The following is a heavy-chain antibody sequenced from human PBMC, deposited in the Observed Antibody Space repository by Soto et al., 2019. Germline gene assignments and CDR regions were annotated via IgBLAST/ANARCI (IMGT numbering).Heavy chain of an antibody. V-gene: IGHV3-74*01. CDR2: INSDGSRT. Sequence: EVQLVESGGGLVQPGGSLRLSCAASGFTFSSYWIHWVRQALGKGLVWVSRINSDGSRTSYADSVKGRFTISRDNAKNTVYLQMNSLRAEDTAVYYCAVAVAGPTAIGYWGQGTLVTVSS. D-gene: IGHD6-19*01. CDR3: AVAVAGPTAIGY. CDR1: GFTFSSYW. J-gene: IGHJ4*02.